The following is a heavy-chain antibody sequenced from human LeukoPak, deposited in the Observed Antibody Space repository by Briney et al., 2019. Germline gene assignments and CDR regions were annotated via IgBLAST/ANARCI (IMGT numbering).Heavy chain of an antibody. V-gene: IGHV3-73*01. J-gene: IGHJ6*03. CDR2: IRGKANNYAT. D-gene: IGHD4-17*01. CDR1: GFIFSGSA. Sequence: GGSLKLSCAASGFIFSGSALHWVRQASGKGLEWVGRIRGKANNYATGYAESVKGRFTISRDDSKNMVHLEMNNLKTEDTGVYYCRGAGDYIAYYYLDVWGKGTTVIVSS. CDR3: RGAGDYIAYYYLDV.